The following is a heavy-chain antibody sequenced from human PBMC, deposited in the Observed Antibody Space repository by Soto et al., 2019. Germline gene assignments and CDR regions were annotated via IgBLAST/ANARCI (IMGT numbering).Heavy chain of an antibody. D-gene: IGHD6-19*01. V-gene: IGHV3-23*01. J-gene: IGHJ4*02. CDR1: GFTFSNYV. CDR2: IGDSGGST. CDR3: AKKVYTSGWYGVDH. Sequence: PGGSLRLSCAASGFTFSNYVMNWVRQAPGKGLEWVSVIGDSGGSTYYADSVKGRFTISRDNSKNTLYLQMNSLRAEDTALYYCAKKVYTSGWYGVDHWGQGTLVTVSS.